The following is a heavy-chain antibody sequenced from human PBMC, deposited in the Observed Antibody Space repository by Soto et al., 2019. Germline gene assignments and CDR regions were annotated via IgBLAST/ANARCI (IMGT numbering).Heavy chain of an antibody. CDR1: GGSFSGYY. CDR3: ARGLGVSSSWYLYYYGMDV. D-gene: IGHD6-13*01. Sequence: SEPLSLTCAVYGGSFSGYYWSWIRQPPGKGLEWIGEINHSGSTNYNPSLKSRVTISVDTSKNQFSLKLSSVSAADTAVYYCARGLGVSSSWYLYYYGMDVWGQGTTVTVSS. J-gene: IGHJ6*02. CDR2: INHSGST. V-gene: IGHV4-34*01.